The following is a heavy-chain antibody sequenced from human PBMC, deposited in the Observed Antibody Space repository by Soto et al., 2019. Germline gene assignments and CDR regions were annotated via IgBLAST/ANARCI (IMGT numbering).Heavy chain of an antibody. D-gene: IGHD3-10*01. Sequence: ASVKVSCKASGYNFINYGITWVRQAPGQGLEWMGWISVHNGNIKYAQKLQGRVTMTTDTSTSTAYMELRSLRSDDTAVYYCVRDLDGSGSYYTDYWGPGXVVTVYS. CDR2: ISVHNGNI. CDR3: VRDLDGSGSYYTDY. V-gene: IGHV1-18*01. J-gene: IGHJ4*02. CDR1: GYNFINYG.